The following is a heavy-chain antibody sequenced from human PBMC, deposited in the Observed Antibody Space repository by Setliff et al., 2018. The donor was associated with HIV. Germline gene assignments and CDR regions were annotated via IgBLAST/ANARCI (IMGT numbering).Heavy chain of an antibody. Sequence: PGGSLRLSCAASGFTFSDYYMSWIRQAPGKGLEWVSYISSRGSTIYYADSVKGRFTISRDNAKNPLYLQMNTLRAEDTAVYFCARSPYGDYGLDYWGQGTLVTVSS. D-gene: IGHD4-17*01. CDR3: ARSPYGDYGLDY. J-gene: IGHJ4*02. CDR2: ISSRGSTI. CDR1: GFTFSDYY. V-gene: IGHV3-11*04.